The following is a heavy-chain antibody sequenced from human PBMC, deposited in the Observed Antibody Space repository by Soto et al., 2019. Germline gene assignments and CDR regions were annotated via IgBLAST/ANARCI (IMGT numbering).Heavy chain of an antibody. CDR3: ARGVEGYRGGASCAANWYFDL. CDR2: IWYDGSNE. V-gene: IGHV3-33*01. D-gene: IGHD2-15*01. CDR1: GFTFSSYG. Sequence: VQLVESGGGVVQPGRSLRLSCAASGFTFSSYGMHWVRQAPGKGLEWVAVIWYDGSNEYYVDSVKGRFTISRDNSKNTLYLQMNSLRAEDTAVYYCARGVEGYRGGASCAANWYFDLWGRGTLVTVSS. J-gene: IGHJ2*01.